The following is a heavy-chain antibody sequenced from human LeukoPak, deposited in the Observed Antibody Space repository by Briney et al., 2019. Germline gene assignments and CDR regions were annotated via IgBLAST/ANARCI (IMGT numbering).Heavy chain of an antibody. V-gene: IGHV3-33*01. CDR3: ARGTTGTTFDAFDI. J-gene: IGHJ3*02. Sequence: GGSLRLSCAASGFTFSNYGMHWVRQAPGKGLEWVAVIWYNGSNKYYADSVKGRFTISRDNSKNTLYLQMNSLRAEDTAVYYCARGTTGTTFDAFDIWGQGTMVTVSS. CDR2: IWYNGSNK. D-gene: IGHD1-1*01. CDR1: GFTFSNYG.